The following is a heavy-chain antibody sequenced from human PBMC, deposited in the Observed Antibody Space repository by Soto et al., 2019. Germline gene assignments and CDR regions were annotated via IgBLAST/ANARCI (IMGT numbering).Heavy chain of an antibody. CDR1: GFTFSSYG. D-gene: IGHD6-13*01. CDR2: ISYDGSNK. J-gene: IGHJ4*02. V-gene: IGHV3-30*18. Sequence: QVQLVESGGGVVQPGRSLRLSCAASGFTFSSYGMHWVRQAPGKGLEWVAVISYDGSNKYYADSVKGRFTISRDNSKNTLYLQMNSLRAEDTAVYYCAKDQAAAAAGHDYWGQGTLVTVSS. CDR3: AKDQAAAAAGHDY.